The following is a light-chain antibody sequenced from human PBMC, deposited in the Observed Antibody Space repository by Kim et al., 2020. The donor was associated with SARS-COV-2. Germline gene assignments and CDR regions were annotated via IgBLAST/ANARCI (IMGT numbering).Light chain of an antibody. CDR3: QEYNNCPGLT. CDR2: GAS. CDR1: QSVSSN. Sequence: EIVMTQSPATLSVSPGERATLSCRASQSVSSNLAWYQQKPGQAPRLLIYGASTRATGIPARFSGSGFGTEFTLIISSLQSEDFAVYYCQEYNNCPGLTFGGGTKVDIK. J-gene: IGKJ4*01. V-gene: IGKV3-15*01.